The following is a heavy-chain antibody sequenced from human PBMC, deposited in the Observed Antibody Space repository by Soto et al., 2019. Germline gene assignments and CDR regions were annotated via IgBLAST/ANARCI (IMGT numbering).Heavy chain of an antibody. CDR1: GGSFSGYY. CDR2: INHSGST. Sequence: SETLSLTCAVYGGSFSGYYWSWIRQPPGKGLEWIGEINHSGSTNYNPSLKSRVTISVDTSKNQFSLKLSSVTAADTAVYYCARGKAVYRAARTLYLDYWGQGTLVTVSS. CDR3: ARGKAVYRAARTLYLDY. D-gene: IGHD6-6*01. J-gene: IGHJ4*02. V-gene: IGHV4-34*01.